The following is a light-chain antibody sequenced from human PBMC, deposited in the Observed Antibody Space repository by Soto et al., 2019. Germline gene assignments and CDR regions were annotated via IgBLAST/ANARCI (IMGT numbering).Light chain of an antibody. CDR1: QTINSW. CDR2: KAS. Sequence: DIQMTQSPSTLSASVGDRVTITCRASQTINSWLAWYQQKPGKAPKLLIYKASYLQSWVPSTFSGSGSGTEFTLTISSLQPDDFATYYCQQYKSYSSWTFGQRTKVDIK. J-gene: IGKJ1*01. CDR3: QQYKSYSSWT. V-gene: IGKV1-5*03.